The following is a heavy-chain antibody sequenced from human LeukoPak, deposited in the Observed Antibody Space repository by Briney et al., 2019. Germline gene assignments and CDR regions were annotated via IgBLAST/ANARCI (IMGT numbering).Heavy chain of an antibody. CDR3: ATAPDDYGDYLAF. V-gene: IGHV3-15*01. CDR2: IKTNSEGGTT. D-gene: IGHD4-17*01. CDR1: GLNLNNAW. J-gene: IGHJ4*02. Sequence: PGGSLRLSCAASGLNLNNAWMSWVRQAPGKGLERVGRIKTNSEGGTTDYAAPVKGRFIISRDDSKKTVFLQMNSLKTEDTAIYYCATAPDDYGDYLAFWGQGALVTVSS.